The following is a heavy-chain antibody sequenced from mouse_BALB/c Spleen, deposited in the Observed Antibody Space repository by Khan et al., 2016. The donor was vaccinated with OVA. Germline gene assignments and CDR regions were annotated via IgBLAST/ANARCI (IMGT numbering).Heavy chain of an antibody. CDR1: GYTFINYW. V-gene: IGHV1-7*01. J-gene: IGHJ2*01. D-gene: IGHD1-1*01. CDR3: ARRGLRWDFDY. Sequence: QMQLEESGAELAKPGASVKMSCKASGYTFINYWILWIKQRPGQGLEWIGYINPSTGYTEYNQNFKDKATLTADISSSTAYMQLSSLTSEDSAVYYCARRGLRWDFDYWGQGTTLTLSS. CDR2: INPSTGYT.